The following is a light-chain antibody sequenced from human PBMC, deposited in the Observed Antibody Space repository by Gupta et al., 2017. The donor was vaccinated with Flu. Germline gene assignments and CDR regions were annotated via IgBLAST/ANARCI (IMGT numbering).Light chain of an antibody. J-gene: IGLJ2*01. Sequence: QSALTQPRSVSGSPGQSVAISCTGTSSDVGGYDYVSWYQQHPGQAPKLIIYDVNKRPSGVPDRFTGSKSGNTASLTISVLQPEDEADYYCNSYGAASFFGGGTRLTVL. CDR2: DVN. CDR1: SSDVGGYDY. CDR3: NSYGAASF. V-gene: IGLV2-11*01.